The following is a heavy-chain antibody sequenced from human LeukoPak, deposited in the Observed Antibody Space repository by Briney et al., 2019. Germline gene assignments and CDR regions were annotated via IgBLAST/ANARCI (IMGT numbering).Heavy chain of an antibody. CDR3: ARGSGWLSGLDF. CDR1: GYTFTRYD. D-gene: IGHD3-10*01. CDR2: MNPRSGNT. V-gene: IGHV1-8*01. Sequence: ASMTVSCKASGYTFTRYDINWVRQAPGQGLEWMAWMNPRSGNTGYAQRFQGRVTVTGNTSMNTAYMELRSLRSDDTAVYYCARGSGWLSGLDFWGQGALVTVFS. J-gene: IGHJ4*02.